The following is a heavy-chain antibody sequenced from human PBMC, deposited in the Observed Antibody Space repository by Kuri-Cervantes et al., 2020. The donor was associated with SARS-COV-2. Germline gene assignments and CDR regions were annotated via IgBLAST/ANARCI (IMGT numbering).Heavy chain of an antibody. V-gene: IGHV1-18*01. CDR1: GYTFTSYG. CDR3: ARDLGLTNGVLDLYY. Sequence: ASVKVSCKASGYTFTSYGISWVRQAPGQGLEWMGWISAYNGNTNYAQKLQGRVAMTTDTSTSTAYMELRSLRSDDTAVYYCARDLGLTNGVLDLYYWGQGTLVTVSS. D-gene: IGHD2-8*01. J-gene: IGHJ4*02. CDR2: ISAYNGNT.